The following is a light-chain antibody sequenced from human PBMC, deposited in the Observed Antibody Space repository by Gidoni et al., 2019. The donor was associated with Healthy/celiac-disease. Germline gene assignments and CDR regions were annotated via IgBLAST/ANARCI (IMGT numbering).Light chain of an antibody. CDR1: QSVSSY. V-gene: IGKV3-11*01. CDR2: DAS. Sequence: EIVLTQSPATLSLSPRERATLTCRASQSVSSYLAWYQQNPGQAPRLLIYDASNRATGIPAMFSGSGSGTDFTLTLSRLEPEDFAVYYCHQRSNWPRRTFGQGTKVEIK. J-gene: IGKJ1*01. CDR3: HQRSNWPRRT.